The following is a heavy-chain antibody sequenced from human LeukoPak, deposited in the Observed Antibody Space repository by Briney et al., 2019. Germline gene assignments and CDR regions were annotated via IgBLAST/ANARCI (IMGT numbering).Heavy chain of an antibody. V-gene: IGHV3-30*04. CDR3: AREAVDTAVSGRDYYYGMDV. CDR1: GFTFSSYA. Sequence: GGSLRLSCAASGFTFSSYAMHWVRQAPGKGLEWVAVISYDGSNKYYADSVKGRFTISRDNSKNTLYLQMNSLRAEDTAVYYCAREAVDTAVSGRDYYYGMDVWGQGTTVTVSS. CDR2: ISYDGSNK. D-gene: IGHD5-18*01. J-gene: IGHJ6*02.